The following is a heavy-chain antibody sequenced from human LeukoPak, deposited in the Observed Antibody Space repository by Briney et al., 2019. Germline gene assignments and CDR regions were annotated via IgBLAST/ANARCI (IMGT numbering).Heavy chain of an antibody. Sequence: SETLSLTCTVSGGSISSHYWSWIRQPPGKGLEWIGYIYYSGSTNYNPSLESRVTISVDTSKNQFSLKLSSVTAADTAVYYCARFRLGRYFDYWGQGTLVTVSS. CDR1: GGSISSHY. CDR3: ARFRLGRYFDY. V-gene: IGHV4-59*11. D-gene: IGHD3-22*01. CDR2: IYYSGST. J-gene: IGHJ4*02.